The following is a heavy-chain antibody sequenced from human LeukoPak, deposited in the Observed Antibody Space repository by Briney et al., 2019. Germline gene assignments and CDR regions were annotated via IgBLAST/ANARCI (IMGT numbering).Heavy chain of an antibody. Sequence: GGSLRLSCAASGFTFSDYYMSWIRQAPGKGLEWVSYISSSGSTIYYADSVKGRFTISRDNAKNSLYLQMNSLRAEDTALYHCARDYCSSTSCLSYNWFDPWGQGTLVTVSS. CDR3: ARDYCSSTSCLSYNWFDP. CDR2: ISSSGSTI. D-gene: IGHD2-2*01. J-gene: IGHJ5*02. CDR1: GFTFSDYY. V-gene: IGHV3-11*01.